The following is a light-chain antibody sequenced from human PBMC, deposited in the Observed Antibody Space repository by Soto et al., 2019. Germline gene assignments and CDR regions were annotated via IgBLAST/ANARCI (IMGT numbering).Light chain of an antibody. CDR1: SSDVGSYNL. CDR3: CSYAGSSTFLYV. CDR2: EVS. V-gene: IGLV2-23*02. Sequence: QSALTQPASVSGSPGQSITISCTGTSSDVGSYNLVSWYQQHPGKAPKLMISEVSKRPSGVSNRFSGSKSGNTASLTSSGLQAEDEADYSCCSYAGSSTFLYVFGTGTKLTVL. J-gene: IGLJ1*01.